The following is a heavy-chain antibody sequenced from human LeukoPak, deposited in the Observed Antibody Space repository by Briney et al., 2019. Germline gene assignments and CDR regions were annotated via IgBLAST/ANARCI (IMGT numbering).Heavy chain of an antibody. V-gene: IGHV1-24*01. CDR1: GYTLTELS. Sequence: ASVKVSCKVSGYTLTELSMHWVRQAPGKGLEWMGGFDPEDGETIYAQKFQGRVTMTEDTSTDTAYMELSSLRSEDTAVYYCATQGWSGLDWLGYMDVWGKGTTVTVSS. CDR3: ATQGWSGLDWLGYMDV. CDR2: FDPEDGET. D-gene: IGHD3-9*01. J-gene: IGHJ6*03.